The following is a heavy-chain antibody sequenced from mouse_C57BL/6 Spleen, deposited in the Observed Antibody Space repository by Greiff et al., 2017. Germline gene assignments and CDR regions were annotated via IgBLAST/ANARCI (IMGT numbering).Heavy chain of an antibody. CDR1: GFSLTSYG. J-gene: IGHJ4*01. D-gene: IGHD1-1*01. CDR3: ARMITTGHYYAMDY. Sequence: QVHVKQSGPGLVQPSQSLSITCTVSGFSLTSYGVHWVRQSPGKGLEWLGVIWSGGSTDYNAAFISRLSISKDNSKSQVFFKMNSLQADDTAIYYCARMITTGHYYAMDYWGQGTSVTVSS. V-gene: IGHV2-2*01. CDR2: IWSGGST.